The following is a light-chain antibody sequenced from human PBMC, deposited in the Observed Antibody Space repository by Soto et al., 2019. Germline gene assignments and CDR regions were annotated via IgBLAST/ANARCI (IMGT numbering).Light chain of an antibody. CDR3: QQYNNWPTWT. CDR1: QSVGSTY. CDR2: GAS. Sequence: EIVLTQSPGTLSLSAGERGTLSCRASQSVGSTYLAWYQQKPGQAPRLLIFGASTRATGIPARFSGSGSETEFTLTISSLQAEDSAVYFCQQYNNWPTWTFGQGTKVDIK. J-gene: IGKJ1*01. V-gene: IGKV3-15*01.